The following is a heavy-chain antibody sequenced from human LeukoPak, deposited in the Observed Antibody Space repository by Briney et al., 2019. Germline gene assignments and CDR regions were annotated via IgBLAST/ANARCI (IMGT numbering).Heavy chain of an antibody. CDR2: ISTSGGTT. D-gene: IGHD5-12*01. Sequence: GGSLRLSSAASGPTLNSYAMSWVRPAPGKGLEWVSTISTSGGTTYYADSVQGRFTISRDNAKNTLYLQMDSLRAEDTAIYFCVFFYTGLKIHYWGQGTLVTVSS. CDR1: GPTLNSYA. V-gene: IGHV3-23*01. CDR3: VFFYTGLKIHY. J-gene: IGHJ4*02.